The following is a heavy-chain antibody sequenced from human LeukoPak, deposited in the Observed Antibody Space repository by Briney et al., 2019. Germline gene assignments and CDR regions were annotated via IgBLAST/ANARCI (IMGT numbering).Heavy chain of an antibody. V-gene: IGHV4-34*01. D-gene: IGHD2-21*02. J-gene: IGHJ6*02. CDR1: GGSFSGYY. CDR2: INHSGST. Sequence: SETLSLTCAVYGGSFSGYYWSWIRQPPGKGLEWIGEINHSGSTNYNPSLKSRVTISVDTSKNQFSLKLSSVTAADTAVYYCARGVVVTMYYYYGMDVWGQGTTVTVSS. CDR3: ARGVVVTMYYYYGMDV.